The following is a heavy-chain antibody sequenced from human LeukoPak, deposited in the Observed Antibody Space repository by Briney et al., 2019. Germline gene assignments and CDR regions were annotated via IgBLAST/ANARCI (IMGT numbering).Heavy chain of an antibody. V-gene: IGHV4-39*01. CDR1: GDSVSRSDSY. CDR3: ARRRYYDGSGYLE. J-gene: IGHJ1*01. Sequence: SETLSLTCSVSGDSVSRSDSYWDWIRQPPGKGLEWSGTIYYSGRTYYSPSLKSRVTMSVDPSNNQFSLNLRSVTAADTALYYCARRRYYDGSGYLEWGQGTLLSVSS. CDR2: IYYSGRT. D-gene: IGHD3-22*01.